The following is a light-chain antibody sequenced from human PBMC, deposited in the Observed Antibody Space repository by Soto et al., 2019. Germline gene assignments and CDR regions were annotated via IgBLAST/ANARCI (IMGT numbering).Light chain of an antibody. CDR1: QGIRND. Sequence: DIQMTQSPSSLSASVGDRVTITCRASQGIRNDLGWYQQKPGKAPELLMYGASTLESGVPARFSGSGSGTDFALTISSLQPEDFATYYCQQCYTTPLTFGGGTKVDIK. CDR3: QQCYTTPLT. J-gene: IGKJ4*01. CDR2: GAS. V-gene: IGKV1-39*01.